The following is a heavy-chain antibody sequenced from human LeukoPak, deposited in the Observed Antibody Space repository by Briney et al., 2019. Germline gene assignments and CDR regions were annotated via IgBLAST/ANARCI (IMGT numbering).Heavy chain of an antibody. CDR3: ARDRIVVPAAKSYYYYGMDV. CDR2: IDQDGSEK. CDR1: GFTFSSYW. D-gene: IGHD2-2*01. Sequence: PGGSLRLSCAASGFTFSSYWMGSVRQAPGKGLEWEANIDQDGSEKYYVDSVKGRFTISRDNAKHSLFLQMNSLRAEDTAVYYCARDRIVVPAAKSYYYYGMDVWGQGTTVTVSS. J-gene: IGHJ6*02. V-gene: IGHV3-7*05.